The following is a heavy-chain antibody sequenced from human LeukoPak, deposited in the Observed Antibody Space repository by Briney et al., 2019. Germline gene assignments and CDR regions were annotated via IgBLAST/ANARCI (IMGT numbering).Heavy chain of an antibody. Sequence: KAPETPSHTPAVPVGSPSDYYWSWIRQPPGKGMEWLGGINHSGSTNYNPSLKSRVTISVDTSKNQFSLKLSSVTAADTAVYYCAGSIAARLDYWGQGTLVTVSS. CDR3: AGSIAARLDY. CDR1: VGSPSDYY. J-gene: IGHJ4*02. D-gene: IGHD6-6*01. V-gene: IGHV4-34*01. CDR2: INHSGST.